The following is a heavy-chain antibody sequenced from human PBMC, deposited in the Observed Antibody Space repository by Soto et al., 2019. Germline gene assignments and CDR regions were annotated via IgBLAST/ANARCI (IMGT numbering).Heavy chain of an antibody. CDR2: IYHSGTT. CDR1: GGSISSGGYS. J-gene: IGHJ6*02. CDR3: ARGSSSYYDYGMDV. V-gene: IGHV4-30-2*01. D-gene: IGHD6-6*01. Sequence: TLSLTCAVSGGSISSGGYSWSWIRQPPGKGLEWIGYIYHSGTTYFNPSLKSRVTMSVDKSRNQFSLKLTSVTAADTAVYFCARGSSSYYDYGMDVWGQGTTVTVSS.